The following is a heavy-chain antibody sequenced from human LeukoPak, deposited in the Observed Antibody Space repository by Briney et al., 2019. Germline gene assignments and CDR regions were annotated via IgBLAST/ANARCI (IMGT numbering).Heavy chain of an antibody. CDR3: ARKRYTAKGYFDY. D-gene: IGHD5-18*01. CDR2: IYSTGST. J-gene: IGHJ4*02. Sequence: SETLSLTCTVSGGSISSYYWSWIRQPPGKGLEWIGYIYSTGSTNYNPSLKSRVTMSVVTSKNQFSLKLSSVTAADTAVYYCARKRYTAKGYFDYWGQGTLVTVSS. V-gene: IGHV4-59*01. CDR1: GGSISSYY.